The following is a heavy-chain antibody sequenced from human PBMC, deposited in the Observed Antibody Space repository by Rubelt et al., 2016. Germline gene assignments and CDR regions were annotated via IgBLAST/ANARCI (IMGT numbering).Heavy chain of an antibody. CDR1: GGSFSGYY. CDR3: ARGLARAAAAPRRLWFDP. V-gene: IGHV4-34*01. Sequence: QVQLQQWGAGLLKPSETLSLTCAVYGGSFSGYYWSWIRQPPGKGLEWIGEINHSGSTNYNPSLKSRVTIAVGTSKNQLAREVSSGTAADTAVYYCARGLARAAAAPRRLWFDPWGQGTLVTVSS. J-gene: IGHJ5*02. CDR2: INHSGST. D-gene: IGHD6-13*01.